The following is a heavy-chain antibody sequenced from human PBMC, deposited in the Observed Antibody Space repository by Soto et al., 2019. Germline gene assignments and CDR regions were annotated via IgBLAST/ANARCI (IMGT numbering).Heavy chain of an antibody. CDR1: GYTFTSYG. V-gene: IGHV1-18*01. J-gene: IGHJ4*02. Sequence: ASVKVSCKASGYTFTSYGISWVRQAPGQGLEWMGWISAYNGNTNYAQKLQGRVTMTTDTSTSTAYMELRSLRSDDTAVYYCATTIYGSGSYYIGEVRYYFDYWGQGTLVTVSS. CDR2: ISAYNGNT. D-gene: IGHD3-10*01. CDR3: ATTIYGSGSYYIGEVRYYFDY.